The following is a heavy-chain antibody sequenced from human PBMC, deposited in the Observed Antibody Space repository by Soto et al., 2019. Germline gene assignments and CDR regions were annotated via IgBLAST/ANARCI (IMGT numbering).Heavy chain of an antibody. D-gene: IGHD1-20*01. J-gene: IGHJ4*02. Sequence: SETLSLTCAVYGGSVRGSYWSWIRQSPGKGLEWIGYTYDSGITNYNPSLKSRVTVSIDTSKNQFSLKLSSVTAADTAVYYCAREYAYIIDFWGPGTVVTVSS. V-gene: IGHV4-59*02. CDR1: GGSVRGSY. CDR2: TYDSGIT. CDR3: AREYAYIIDF.